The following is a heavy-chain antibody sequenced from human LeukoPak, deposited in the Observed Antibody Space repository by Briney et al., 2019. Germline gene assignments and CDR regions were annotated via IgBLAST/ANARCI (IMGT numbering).Heavy chain of an antibody. Sequence: GGSLRLSCAASGFTFSSYSMNWVRQAPGKGLEWVSSISSSSSYIYYADSVKGRFTISRDNAKNSLYLQMNSLRAEDTAVYYCARAPRLGGDIVVVPAAEGDYYYYMDVWGKGTTVTVS. V-gene: IGHV3-21*01. CDR3: ARAPRLGGDIVVVPAAEGDYYYYMDV. CDR1: GFTFSSYS. J-gene: IGHJ6*03. D-gene: IGHD2-2*01. CDR2: ISSSSSYI.